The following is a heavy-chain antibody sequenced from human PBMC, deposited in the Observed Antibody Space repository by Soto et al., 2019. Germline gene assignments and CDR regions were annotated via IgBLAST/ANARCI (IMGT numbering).Heavy chain of an antibody. CDR1: GYTFTSYG. CDR2: ISAYNGNT. D-gene: IGHD5-12*01. V-gene: IGHV1-18*01. Sequence: ASVKVSCKASGYTFTSYGISWVRQAPGQGLEWMGWISAYNGNTNYAQKLQGRVTMTTDTSTSTAYMELRSLRSDDTAVYYCARQYSGYDPWEFDPWGQGTLVTVSS. CDR3: ARQYSGYDPWEFDP. J-gene: IGHJ5*02.